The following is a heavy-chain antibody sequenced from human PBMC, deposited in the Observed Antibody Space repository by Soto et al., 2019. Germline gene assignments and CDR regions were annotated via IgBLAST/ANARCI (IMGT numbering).Heavy chain of an antibody. CDR1: GLIFSSFA. D-gene: IGHD6-6*01. V-gene: IGHV3-23*01. CDR2: ISGSGDST. CDR3: AKSYSTSSYFYYYMDV. Sequence: EVQLLESGGGLVQPGGSLRLSCAASGLIFSSFAMTWVRQAPGKGLEWVSSISGSGDSTYYADSVKGRFTMSRDNSKSTLYLQMNSLRDEDAAVYYCAKSYSTSSYFYYYMDVWGKGNTVTVSS. J-gene: IGHJ6*03.